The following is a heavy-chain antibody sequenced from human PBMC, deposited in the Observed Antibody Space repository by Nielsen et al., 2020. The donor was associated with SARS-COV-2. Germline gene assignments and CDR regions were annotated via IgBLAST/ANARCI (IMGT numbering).Heavy chain of an antibody. J-gene: IGHJ3*02. Sequence: GGSLRLSCAASGFTFSSYGMHWVRQAPGKGLEWVAVIWYDGSNKYYADSVKGRFTISRDNSKNTLYLQMNSLRAEDTAVYYCAKGQHITMIVVVINDAFDIWGQGTMVTVSS. CDR1: GFTFSSYG. CDR2: IWYDGSNK. V-gene: IGHV3-30*02. D-gene: IGHD3-22*01. CDR3: AKGQHITMIVVVINDAFDI.